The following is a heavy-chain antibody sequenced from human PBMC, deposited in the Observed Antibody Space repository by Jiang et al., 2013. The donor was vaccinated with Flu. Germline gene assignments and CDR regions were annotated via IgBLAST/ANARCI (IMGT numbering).Heavy chain of an antibody. Sequence: GSGLVKPSQTLSLTCTVSGGSISSGSYYWSWIRQPAGKGLEWIGRIYTSGSTNYNPSLKSRVTISVDTSKNQFSLKLSSVTAADTAVYYCARGGASFDYWGQGTLVTVSS. D-gene: IGHD3-16*01. CDR1: GGSISSGSYY. CDR3: ARGGASFDY. CDR2: IYTSGST. V-gene: IGHV4-61*02. J-gene: IGHJ4*02.